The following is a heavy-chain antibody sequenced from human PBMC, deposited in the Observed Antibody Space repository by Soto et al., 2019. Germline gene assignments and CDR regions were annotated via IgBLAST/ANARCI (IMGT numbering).Heavy chain of an antibody. D-gene: IGHD5-18*01. Sequence: QVQLVESGGGVVQPGRSLRLSCAASGFTFSSYGMHWVRQAPGKGLEWVAVIWYDGSNKYYADSVKGRFTISRDNSKNTLYLQMNSLRAEDTVVYYCARGDTAMVPDYWGQGTLVTVSS. CDR3: ARGDTAMVPDY. CDR2: IWYDGSNK. V-gene: IGHV3-33*01. J-gene: IGHJ4*02. CDR1: GFTFSSYG.